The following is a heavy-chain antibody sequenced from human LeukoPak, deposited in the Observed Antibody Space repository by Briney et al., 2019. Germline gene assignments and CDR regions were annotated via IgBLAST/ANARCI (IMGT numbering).Heavy chain of an antibody. J-gene: IGHJ4*02. D-gene: IGHD6-13*01. CDR2: IKQDGSGK. CDR1: GFTLSTYW. V-gene: IGHV3-7*01. Sequence: PGGSLRLSCAASGFTLSTYWMSWVRQAPGKGLEWVANIKQDGSGKYYIDSVKGRFTISRDNAKNSLYLQMNSLRAEDTAMYYCARDSAGNDYWGQGTLVTVSS. CDR3: ARDSAGNDY.